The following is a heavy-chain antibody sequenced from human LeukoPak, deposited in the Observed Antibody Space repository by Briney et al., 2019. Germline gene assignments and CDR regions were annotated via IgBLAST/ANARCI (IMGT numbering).Heavy chain of an antibody. CDR2: IIPIFGTA. CDR3: ARNLRALGAFDI. V-gene: IGHV1-69*05. CDR1: GGTFSSYA. Sequence: SVKVSCKASGGTFSSYAISWVRQAPGQGLEWMGGIIPIFGTANYAQKFQGRVTITTDESTSTAYMELSSLRSEDTAVYYCARNLRALGAFDIWGQGTMVTVSS. J-gene: IGHJ3*02.